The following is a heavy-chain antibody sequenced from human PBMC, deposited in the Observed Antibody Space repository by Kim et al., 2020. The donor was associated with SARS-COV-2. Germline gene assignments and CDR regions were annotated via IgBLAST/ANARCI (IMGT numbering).Heavy chain of an antibody. Sequence: ASVKVSCKASGYTFTSYAMHWVRQAPGQRLEWMGWINAGNGNTKYSQKFQGRVTITRDTSASTAYMELSSLRSEDTAVYYCARDARVARNYYDSSGYCCYWGQGTLVTVSS. J-gene: IGHJ4*02. CDR3: ARDARVARNYYDSSGYCCY. V-gene: IGHV1-3*01. D-gene: IGHD3-22*01. CDR1: GYTFTSYA. CDR2: INAGNGNT.